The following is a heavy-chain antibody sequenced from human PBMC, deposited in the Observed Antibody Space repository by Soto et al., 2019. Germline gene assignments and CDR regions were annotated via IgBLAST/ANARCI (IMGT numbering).Heavy chain of an antibody. CDR2: VNGDGTAT. Sequence: EVQLLESGGGLVQPGGSLRLSCAASGLRVSSFAMTWVRQAPGKGLEWISSVNGDGTATYYANSVKGRSTISRDTTKNTIYLHIDSLRAEDTAVYYCAKITRSWGHGTLVNVSS. CDR3: AKITRS. CDR1: GLRVSSFA. D-gene: IGHD3-16*01. J-gene: IGHJ4*01. V-gene: IGHV3-23*01.